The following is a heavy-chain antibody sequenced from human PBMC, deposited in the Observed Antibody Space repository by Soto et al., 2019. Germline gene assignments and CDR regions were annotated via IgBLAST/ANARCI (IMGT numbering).Heavy chain of an antibody. CDR3: ARGDCVGGTCYSLAGSFYYYMDV. CDR1: GFTFSNYW. Sequence: EVQLVESGGGLVQPGGSLRLSCAASGFTFSNYWMYWVRQAPGKGLEWVSRINSDGSVSSYADSVKGRLTISRDNVKNTLDLQMDRLRAEDTALYYCARGDCVGGTCYSLAGSFYYYMDVWGKGTTVTVFS. CDR2: INSDGSVS. D-gene: IGHD2-15*01. J-gene: IGHJ6*03. V-gene: IGHV3-74*02.